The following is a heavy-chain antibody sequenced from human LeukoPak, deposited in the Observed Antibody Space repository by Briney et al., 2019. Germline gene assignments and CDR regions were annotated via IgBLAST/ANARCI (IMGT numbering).Heavy chain of an antibody. CDR3: ARDQAARPLKGLED. J-gene: IGHJ4*02. CDR1: GFAFSSYS. D-gene: IGHD6-6*01. V-gene: IGHV3-21*01. CDR2: ISSSSSYI. Sequence: GGSLRLSCAASGFAFSSYSMNWVRQAPGKGLEWVSSISSSSSYIYYADSVKGRFTISRDNAKNSLYLQMNSLRAEDTAVYYCARDQAARPLKGLEDWGQGTLVTVSS.